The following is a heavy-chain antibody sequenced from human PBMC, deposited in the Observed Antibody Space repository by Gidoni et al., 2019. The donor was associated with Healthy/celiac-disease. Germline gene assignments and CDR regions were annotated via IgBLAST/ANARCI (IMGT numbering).Heavy chain of an antibody. J-gene: IGHJ3*02. D-gene: IGHD2-15*01. CDR2: SSWEGGST. Sequence: EVQLVESGGVVVQPGGSLILSGAASGFTFDDYTWHWVRHAPGNGLEWFSLSSWEGGSTYYADSVKGRFTISRDNSKNALDLQMNSLRTEDTALYYCAKDLLPYGTENHAFDIWGQGTMVTVSS. CDR3: AKDLLPYGTENHAFDI. CDR1: GFTFDDYT. V-gene: IGHV3-43*01.